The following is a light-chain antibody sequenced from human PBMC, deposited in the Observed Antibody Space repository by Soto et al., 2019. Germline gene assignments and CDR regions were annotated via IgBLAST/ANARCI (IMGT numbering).Light chain of an antibody. CDR1: QSISRR. J-gene: IGKJ2*01. V-gene: IGKV3-15*01. CDR3: HQYNSWPPGT. CDR2: DAS. Sequence: EIELTQSPAILSVSTGERATLSCRASQSISRRLAWYQQKAGQAPRLLISDASTRATGIPARFSGSGSGTEFTLTISSLQSEDFALYYCHQYNSWPPGTFGQGTKVDI.